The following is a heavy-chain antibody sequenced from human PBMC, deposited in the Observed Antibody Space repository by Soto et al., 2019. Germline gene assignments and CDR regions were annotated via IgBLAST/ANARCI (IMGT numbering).Heavy chain of an antibody. J-gene: IGHJ4*02. CDR1: GDSITSGDYY. CDR3: ARFVGLLWGGVSPAESWGSYYFDN. CDR2: IYYSGNT. D-gene: IGHD2-8*01. V-gene: IGHV4-30-4*01. Sequence: VQLQESGPGLVKPSQTLSLTCTVSGDSITSGDYYWSWIRQPPGKGLEWIGYIYYSGNTNYNPYLKSRVILSVVTFNNQFSLKLTSVAAAGTAVYYCARFVGLLWGGVSPAESWGSYYFDNWGQGTLVTVSS.